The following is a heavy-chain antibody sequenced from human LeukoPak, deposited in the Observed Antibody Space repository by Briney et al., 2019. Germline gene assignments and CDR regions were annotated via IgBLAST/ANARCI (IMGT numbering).Heavy chain of an antibody. D-gene: IGHD6-19*01. CDR2: ISSSGSTI. CDR1: GFTFSSYE. CDR3: ARAAAETGAFRDNWFDP. Sequence: PGGSLRLSCAASGFTFSSYEMNWVRQAPGKGLEWVSYISSSGSTIYYADSVKGRFTISRDNSKNTLYLQMNSLRAEDTAVYYCARAAAETGAFRDNWFDPWGQGTLVTVSS. J-gene: IGHJ5*02. V-gene: IGHV3-48*03.